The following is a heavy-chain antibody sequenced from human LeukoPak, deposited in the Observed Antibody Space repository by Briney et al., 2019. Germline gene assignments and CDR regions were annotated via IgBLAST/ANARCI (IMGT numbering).Heavy chain of an antibody. D-gene: IGHD6-13*01. Sequence: PGGCLRLSCAAPGLTLTRHLMSWGRQAPGKRLEWGSVIYSGGSTDYADSVKRRFTLSRDNSKSTLYLRMITARAEETPVYFCAREIRSSSWGYFVNTGPGTLVTASS. CDR2: IYSGGST. J-gene: IGHJ4*01. V-gene: IGHV3-53*01. CDR3: AREIRSSSWGYFVN. CDR1: GLTLTRHL.